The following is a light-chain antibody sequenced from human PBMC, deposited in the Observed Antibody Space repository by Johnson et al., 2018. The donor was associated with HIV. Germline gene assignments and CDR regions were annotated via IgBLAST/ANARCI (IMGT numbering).Light chain of an antibody. J-gene: IGLJ1*01. Sequence: QSVLTQPPSVSAAPGQKVTISCSGSSSNIGRNYVSWHQQLPGTAPKLLIFDNNKRPSGIPDRFSASKSGTSATLGITGLQTGDEADYYCGTWDSSLRAYVVGTGTKGTVL. CDR2: DNN. CDR3: GTWDSSLRAYV. CDR1: SSNIGRNY. V-gene: IGLV1-51*01.